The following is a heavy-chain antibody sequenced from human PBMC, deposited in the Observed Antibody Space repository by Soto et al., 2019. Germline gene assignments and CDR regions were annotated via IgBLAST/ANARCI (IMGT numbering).Heavy chain of an antibody. V-gene: IGHV4-31*03. Sequence: ASETLSLTCTVSGGSISSGGYYWSWIRQHPGKGLEWIGYIYYSGSTYYNPSLKSRVTISVDTSKNQFSLKLSSVTAADTAVYYCAREETTVRWFDPWGQGTLVTVSS. CDR3: AREETTVRWFDP. D-gene: IGHD4-17*01. J-gene: IGHJ5*02. CDR2: IYYSGST. CDR1: GGSISSGGYY.